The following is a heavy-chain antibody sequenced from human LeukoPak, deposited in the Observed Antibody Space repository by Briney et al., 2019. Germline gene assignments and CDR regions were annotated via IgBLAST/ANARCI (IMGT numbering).Heavy chain of an antibody. Sequence: PSETLSLTCTVSGGSISSCYWGWIRQPPGKGLEWIGYIYYSGSTNYNPSLKSRVTISVDTSKNQFSLKLSSVTAADTAVYYCARGMGGYSYVWAFDYWGQGTLVTVSS. J-gene: IGHJ4*02. CDR3: ARGMGGYSYVWAFDY. CDR2: IYYSGST. D-gene: IGHD5-18*01. V-gene: IGHV4-59*01. CDR1: GGSISSCY.